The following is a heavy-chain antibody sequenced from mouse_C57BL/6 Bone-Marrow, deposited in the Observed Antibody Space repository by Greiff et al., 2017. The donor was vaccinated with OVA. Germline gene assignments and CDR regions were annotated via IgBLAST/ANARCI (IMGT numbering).Heavy chain of an antibody. CDR3: TRSGSSHY. Sequence: EVQVVESGTVLARPGASVKMSCKTSGYTFTSYWMHWVKQRPGQGLEWIGAIYPGNSDTSYNQKFKGKAKLTSFTSASTAYMELSSLTNEDSAVYYCTRSGSSHYWGQGTTLTVSS. D-gene: IGHD1-1*01. CDR1: GYTFTSYW. CDR2: IYPGNSDT. J-gene: IGHJ2*01. V-gene: IGHV1-5*01.